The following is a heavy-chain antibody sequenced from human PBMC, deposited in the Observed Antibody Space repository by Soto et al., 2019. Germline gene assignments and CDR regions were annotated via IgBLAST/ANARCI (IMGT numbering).Heavy chain of an antibody. J-gene: IGHJ6*02. CDR1: GFTFSSYG. Sequence: QVQLVESGGGAVQPGRSLRLSCAASGFTFSSYGMHWVRQAPGKGLEWVAVISYDGSNKYYADSVKGRFTISRDNSKNTLYLQMNSLRAEDTAVYYCAKDREDIVVVPAAKSTKNYYYYGMDVWGQGTTVTVSS. V-gene: IGHV3-30*18. D-gene: IGHD2-2*01. CDR2: ISYDGSNK. CDR3: AKDREDIVVVPAAKSTKNYYYYGMDV.